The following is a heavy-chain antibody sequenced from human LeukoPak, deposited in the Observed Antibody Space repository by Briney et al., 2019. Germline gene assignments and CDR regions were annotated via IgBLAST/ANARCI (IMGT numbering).Heavy chain of an antibody. CDR2: IYYSWSP. V-gene: IGHV4-39*01. D-gene: IGHD2-2*02. CDR3: AKHQCSSTRCYSFYYYGMDV. J-gene: IGHJ6*02. Sequence: PSETLSLTCTVSGGSITTGDYYWGWIRQPPGKGLEWIGSIYYSWSPYYNPSLKRRVTISVDTSKNQFSLYLSSVTAADTAVYYCAKHQCSSTRCYSFYYYGMDVWGQGITVTVSS. CDR1: GGSITTGDYY.